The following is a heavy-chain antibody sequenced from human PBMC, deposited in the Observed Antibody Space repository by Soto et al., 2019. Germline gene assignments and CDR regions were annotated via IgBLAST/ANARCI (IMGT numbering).Heavy chain of an antibody. CDR2: INHSGST. Sequence: SETLSLTCAVYGGSFSGYYWSWIRQPPGKGLEWIGEINHSGSTNYNPSLKSRVTISVDTSKNQFSLKLSSVTAADTAVYYCASLYQRLQGYYYYYYMDFWGKGTTVTVSS. D-gene: IGHD2-2*01. J-gene: IGHJ6*03. CDR3: ASLYQRLQGYYYYYYMDF. V-gene: IGHV4-34*01. CDR1: GGSFSGYY.